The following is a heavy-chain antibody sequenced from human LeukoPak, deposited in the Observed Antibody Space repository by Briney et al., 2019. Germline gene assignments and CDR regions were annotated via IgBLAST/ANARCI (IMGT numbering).Heavy chain of an antibody. J-gene: IGHJ4*02. V-gene: IGHV5-51*01. CDR3: ARREIAVAGSIFDY. CDR1: GYNFTNYW. Sequence: GESLKISCKGSGYNFTNYWIGWVRQMPGKGLEWMGIIYLGDSDPITRYSPSFQGQVIISADKSISTAYLQWSSVKASDTALYYCARREIAVAGSIFDYWGQGTLVIVSS. D-gene: IGHD6-19*01. CDR2: IYLGDSDPIT.